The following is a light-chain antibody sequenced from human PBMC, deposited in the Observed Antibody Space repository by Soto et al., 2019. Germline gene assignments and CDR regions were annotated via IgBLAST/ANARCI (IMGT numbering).Light chain of an antibody. CDR1: QSVRRNY. CDR3: QQYGSTPPT. CDR2: GAS. Sequence: EIVLTQSPVTLSLSPGERATLSCRASQSVRRNYLAWYQQKPGQAPRLIIYGASSRATDIPDRFSGSGSGTDFSLTISRREPEDFAVYSCQQYGSTPPTFGQGTKVEIK. J-gene: IGKJ1*01. V-gene: IGKV3-20*01.